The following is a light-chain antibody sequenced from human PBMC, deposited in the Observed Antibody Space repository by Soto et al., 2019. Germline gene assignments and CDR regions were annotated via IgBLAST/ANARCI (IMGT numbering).Light chain of an antibody. J-gene: IGLJ1*01. CDR3: QVWDSGSDHYV. V-gene: IGLV3-21*02. Sequence: SYELAQPPSVSVAPGQTAKISCGGDAIGSKSVHWYRQRPGQAPVLVVFDDFDRPSAIPERFSGSNSGNTATLNISRVEAGDEADYYCQVWDSGSDHYVFGTGTKLTVL. CDR1: AIGSKS. CDR2: DDF.